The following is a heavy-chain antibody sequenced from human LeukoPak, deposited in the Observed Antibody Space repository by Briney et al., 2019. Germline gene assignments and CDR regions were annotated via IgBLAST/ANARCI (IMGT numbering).Heavy chain of an antibody. Sequence: PGGSLRLSCAASGFTFSTSAMNWVRQAPGKGLEWVSAISGSGGRTNYADSVKGRFTISRDNSKNTLYLQMNSLRAEDTAIYYCAKYGSGTLSYYYYGMDVWGQGTTVTVSS. D-gene: IGHD3-10*01. CDR2: ISGSGGRT. V-gene: IGHV3-23*01. CDR1: GFTFSTSA. CDR3: AKYGSGTLSYYYYGMDV. J-gene: IGHJ6*02.